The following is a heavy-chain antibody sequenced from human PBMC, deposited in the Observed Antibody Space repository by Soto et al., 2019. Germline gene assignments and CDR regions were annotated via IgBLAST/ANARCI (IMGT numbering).Heavy chain of an antibody. J-gene: IGHJ5*02. V-gene: IGHV1-18*01. D-gene: IGHD6-19*01. Sequence: GASVKVSWKASGYTFTTYGISWVRQAPGQGLEWMGWSSAYNGNTNYAQKFQGRVAMTTDTSTSTAYMELSSLRSEDTAVYYCARGMPRPIAVRYEAQTNNWFDPWGQGTLVTVSS. CDR2: SSAYNGNT. CDR3: ARGMPRPIAVRYEAQTNNWFDP. CDR1: GYTFTTYG.